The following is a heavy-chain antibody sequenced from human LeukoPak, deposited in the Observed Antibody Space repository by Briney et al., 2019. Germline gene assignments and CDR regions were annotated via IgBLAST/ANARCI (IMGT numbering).Heavy chain of an antibody. Sequence: GGSLRLSCAASGFTFSSYGMHWVRQAPGKGLEWVAVISYDGSNKYYADSVKGRFTISRDNSKNTLYLQMNSLRAEDTAVYYCARDQFSSGSFDYWGQGTLVTVSS. CDR1: GFTFSSYG. V-gene: IGHV3-30*03. J-gene: IGHJ4*02. CDR3: ARDQFSSGSFDY. CDR2: ISYDGSNK. D-gene: IGHD6-19*01.